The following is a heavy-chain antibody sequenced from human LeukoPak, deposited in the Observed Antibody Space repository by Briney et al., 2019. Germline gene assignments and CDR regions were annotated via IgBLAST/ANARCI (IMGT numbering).Heavy chain of an antibody. J-gene: IGHJ6*03. Sequence: SETLSLTCTVSGGSISSYYWSWIRQPPGKGLEWIGYIYYSGSTNYNPSLKSRVTISVDTSKNQFSLKLSSVTAADTAVYYCARGALGSSGWNYYYYYMDVWGKGTTVTVSS. D-gene: IGHD6-19*01. V-gene: IGHV4-59*01. CDR1: GGSISSYY. CDR3: ARGALGSSGWNYYYYYMDV. CDR2: IYYSGST.